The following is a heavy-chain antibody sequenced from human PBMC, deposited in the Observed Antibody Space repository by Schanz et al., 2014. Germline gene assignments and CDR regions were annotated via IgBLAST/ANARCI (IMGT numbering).Heavy chain of an antibody. Sequence: EVQLVESGGGLVQPGGSLRLSCEASGFTFRDYSMNWVRQAPGKGPEWISYISSYSTIHYADSVKGRFTISRDNARNSLFLQMNSLRAEDTAVYYCAKDVRPVANTVHFYYMDVWGQGTTVTVSS. J-gene: IGHJ6*02. CDR2: ISSYSTI. CDR1: GFTFRDYS. D-gene: IGHD6-19*01. CDR3: AKDVRPVANTVHFYYMDV. V-gene: IGHV3-48*01.